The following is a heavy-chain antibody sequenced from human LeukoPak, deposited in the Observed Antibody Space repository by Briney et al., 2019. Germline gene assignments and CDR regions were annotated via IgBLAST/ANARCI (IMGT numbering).Heavy chain of an antibody. D-gene: IGHD6-13*01. Sequence: GGSLRLSCAASGFTFSSYAMHWVRQAPGKGLEYVSAISSNGGSTYYANSVKGRFTISRDNSKNTLYLQMGSLRAEDMAVYYYARESTYSSSWYPYFDYWGQGTLVTVSS. V-gene: IGHV3-64*01. CDR1: GFTFSSYA. J-gene: IGHJ4*02. CDR2: ISSNGGST. CDR3: ARESTYSSSWYPYFDY.